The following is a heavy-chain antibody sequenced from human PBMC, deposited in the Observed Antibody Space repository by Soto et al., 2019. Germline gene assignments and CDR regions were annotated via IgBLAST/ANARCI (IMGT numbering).Heavy chain of an antibody. CDR3: ARDHGGYGTFDY. CDR1: GYTFSSSA. J-gene: IGHJ4*02. CDR2: ISSSGVT. Sequence: QVRLVQSGPEVKKPEASVKVSCKASGYTFSSSAISWVRQAPGQGPAWMGWISSSGVTNYAQNFQGRVTLTVDSSTTTAYMEVRSLSSADTAIYYCARDHGGYGTFDYWGKGTLVTVSS. V-gene: IGHV1-18*04. D-gene: IGHD5-12*01.